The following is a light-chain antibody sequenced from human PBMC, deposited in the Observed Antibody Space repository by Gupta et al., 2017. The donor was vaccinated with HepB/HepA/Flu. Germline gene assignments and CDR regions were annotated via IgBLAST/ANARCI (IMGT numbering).Light chain of an antibody. Sequence: SYELTQPLSVSVALGHTARITCGGSNFKSKKGHWYRQRPGQAPVLVIYRNTNRPPGVPERFSGSNSRETTTMTISRAQAGDEADYYCQVWHNNTGVVFGGGTKLTVL. V-gene: IGLV3-9*01. J-gene: IGLJ2*01. CDR3: QVWHNNTGVV. CDR2: RNT. CDR1: NFKSKK.